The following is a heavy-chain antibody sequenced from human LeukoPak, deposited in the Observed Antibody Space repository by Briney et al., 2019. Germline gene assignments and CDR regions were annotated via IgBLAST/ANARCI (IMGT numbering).Heavy chain of an antibody. Sequence: PGGSLRLSCAASGFTFSSYAMSWFRQAPGKGLEWISAISGSGGSTYYADSVNGRFTISRDNSKNKLYLQMNRLRAEDTGVYYCAKDLSDILTGDYFDVFDIWGQGTMVTVSS. CDR3: AKDLSDILTGDYFDVFDI. V-gene: IGHV3-23*01. J-gene: IGHJ3*02. D-gene: IGHD3-9*01. CDR1: GFTFSSYA. CDR2: ISGSGGST.